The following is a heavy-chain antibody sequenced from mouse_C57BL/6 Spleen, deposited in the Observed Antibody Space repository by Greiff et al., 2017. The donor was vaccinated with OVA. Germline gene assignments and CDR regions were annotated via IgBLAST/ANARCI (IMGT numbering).Heavy chain of an antibody. CDR1: GYAFSSSW. CDR2: IYPGDGDT. Sequence: QVQLKESGPELVKPGASVEISCKASGYAFSSSWMNWVKQRPGKGLEWIGRIYPGDGDTNYNGKFKGKATLTADKSSSTAYMQLSSLTSEDSAVYFCAIDSSGHFDYWGQGTTLTVSS. D-gene: IGHD3-2*02. J-gene: IGHJ2*01. CDR3: AIDSSGHFDY. V-gene: IGHV1-82*01.